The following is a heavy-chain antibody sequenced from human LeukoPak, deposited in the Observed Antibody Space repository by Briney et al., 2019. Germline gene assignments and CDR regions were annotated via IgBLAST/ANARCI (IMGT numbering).Heavy chain of an antibody. Sequence: ASVKVSCKASGYTFNAYNIHWVRQAPGQGLEWMGWNSPNSGATNYAQQFQGRVTMTRDTSISTAYMELDNLISDDTAVYYCARGMGSGTYRRFDFWGQGTLVTVSS. D-gene: IGHD3-10*01. V-gene: IGHV1-2*02. J-gene: IGHJ4*02. CDR1: GYTFNAYN. CDR3: ARGMGSGTYRRFDF. CDR2: NSPNSGAT.